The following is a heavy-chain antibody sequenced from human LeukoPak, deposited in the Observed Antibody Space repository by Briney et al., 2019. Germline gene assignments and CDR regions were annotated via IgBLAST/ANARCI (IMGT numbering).Heavy chain of an antibody. Sequence: GGSLRLSCAASGFTFNTYAMSWVRQAPGKGLEWVSAISGSGGSTYYADSVKGRFTISRDNSKNTLYLQMNSLRVEDTAIYYCAKGHGGGYCSGGSCYYFDYWGQGTLVTVSS. CDR2: ISGSGGST. D-gene: IGHD2-15*01. CDR3: AKGHGGGYCSGGSCYYFDY. V-gene: IGHV3-23*01. J-gene: IGHJ4*02. CDR1: GFTFNTYA.